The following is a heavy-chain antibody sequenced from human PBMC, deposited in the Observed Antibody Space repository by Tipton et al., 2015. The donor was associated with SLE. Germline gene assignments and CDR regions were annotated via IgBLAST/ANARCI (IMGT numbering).Heavy chain of an antibody. V-gene: IGHV4-38-2*01. CDR1: NFSLSRGYF. CDR2: TYHDGTT. Sequence: LRLSCAVSNFSLSRGYFWGWIRQPPGKGLEWIGNTYHDGTTNYNPSLKSRVTISVDTSKNHFSLRLNSVTAADTAVFYCARRNPDSGSFHFDYWGQGTLVTVSS. CDR3: ARRNPDSGSFHFDY. D-gene: IGHD1-26*01. J-gene: IGHJ4*02.